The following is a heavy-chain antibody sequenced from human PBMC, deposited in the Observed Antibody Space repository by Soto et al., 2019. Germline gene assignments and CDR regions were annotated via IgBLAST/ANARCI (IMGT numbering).Heavy chain of an antibody. V-gene: IGHV4-30-4*01. CDR3: AREGAASYSYYYGTDV. Sequence: PXETLSLTCTVAGGAISSGDAWWSWIRQSRGRGLEWIGYIDYSGSTYYNPSLASRVTISVDTSKNQFSLKLNSVTAADTAVYYCAREGAASYSYYYGTDVWGQGTTVTVSS. CDR2: IDYSGST. D-gene: IGHD3-16*01. J-gene: IGHJ6*02. CDR1: GGAISSGDAW.